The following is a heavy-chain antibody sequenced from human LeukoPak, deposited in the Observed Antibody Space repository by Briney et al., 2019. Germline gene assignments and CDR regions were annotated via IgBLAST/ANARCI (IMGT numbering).Heavy chain of an antibody. CDR1: GYSFTSYW. D-gene: IGHD1-26*01. J-gene: IGHJ6*03. CDR2: IYPGDSDT. V-gene: IGHV5-51*01. CDR3: ARVSVGATPVYYYYMDV. Sequence: HGGSLKISCKGSGYSFTSYWIGWVRQMPGKGLEWMGIIYPGDSDTRYSPSFQGQVTISADKSISTAYLQWSSLKASDTAMYYCARVSVGATPVYYYYMDVWGKGTTVTVSS.